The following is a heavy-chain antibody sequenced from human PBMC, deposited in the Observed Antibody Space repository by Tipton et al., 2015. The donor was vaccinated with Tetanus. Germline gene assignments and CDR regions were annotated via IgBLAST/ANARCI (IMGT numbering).Heavy chain of an antibody. CDR1: GGSINTYY. CDR3: ARVGWLQQNKPAFDI. CDR2: VHYSGKT. D-gene: IGHD5-24*01. V-gene: IGHV4-59*01. Sequence: TLSLTCTVSGGSINTYYWSWIRQPPGRGLEWIGYVHYSGKTNYSPSLTSRVTLSVDTSRKQFSLKLRSVTAADTAVYYCARVGWLQQNKPAFDIWGQGTVVTVSS. J-gene: IGHJ3*02.